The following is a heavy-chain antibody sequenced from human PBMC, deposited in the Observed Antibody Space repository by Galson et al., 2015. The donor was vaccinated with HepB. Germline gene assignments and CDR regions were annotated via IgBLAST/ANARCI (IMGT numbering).Heavy chain of an antibody. Sequence: SVKVSCKASGFTFTSSAVQWVRQARGQRLEWIGWIVVGSGNTNYAQKFQERVTITRDMSTSTAYMELSSLRSEDTAVYYCAAVERVQLGGNYWGQGTLVTVSS. CDR1: GFTFTSSA. D-gene: IGHD5-18*01. V-gene: IGHV1-58*01. CDR2: IVVGSGNT. CDR3: AAVERVQLGGNY. J-gene: IGHJ4*02.